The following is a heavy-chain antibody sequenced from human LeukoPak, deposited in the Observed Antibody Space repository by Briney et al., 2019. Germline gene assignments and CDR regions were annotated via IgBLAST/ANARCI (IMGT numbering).Heavy chain of an antibody. CDR2: INSDGSST. CDR1: GLTFSSYW. D-gene: IGHD5-12*01. V-gene: IGHV3-74*01. CDR3: ARDGFSVATNY. Sequence: GGSLRLSCAASGLTFSSYWVHWVRQAPGKGLVWVSRINSDGSSTSYADSVKGRFTISRDNAKNTLYLQMNSLRAEDTAVYYCARDGFSVATNYWGQGTLVTVSS. J-gene: IGHJ4*02.